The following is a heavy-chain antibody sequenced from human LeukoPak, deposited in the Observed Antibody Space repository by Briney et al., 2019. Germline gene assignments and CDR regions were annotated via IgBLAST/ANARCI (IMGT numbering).Heavy chain of an antibody. V-gene: IGHV1-69*05. J-gene: IGHJ4*02. D-gene: IGHD3-22*01. CDR1: GGAFSRYA. CDR3: ARRYYDSSGYYYFDY. CDR2: ILPIIGTA. Sequence: SVKVSCKASGGAFSRYAISWVRQAPGQGLEWTGGILPIIGTANYAQKFQGRVTITTDESTSTAYMELSSLRSEDTAVYYCARRYYDSSGYYYFDYWGQGTLVTVSS.